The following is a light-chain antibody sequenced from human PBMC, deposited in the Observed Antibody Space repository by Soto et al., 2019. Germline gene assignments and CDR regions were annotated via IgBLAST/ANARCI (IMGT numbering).Light chain of an antibody. V-gene: IGKV3-20*01. CDR2: GAS. J-gene: IGKJ1*01. CDR1: QSVSSSY. CDR3: QQYGSSPWK. Sequence: EIVLTQSPGTLSLSPGEGATLSCRASQSVSSSYLAWYQQKPGQAPRLLIYGASSRATGIPDRFSGSGSGTDFTLTISRLEPEDFGVYYCQQYGSSPWKCGQGTKVDIK.